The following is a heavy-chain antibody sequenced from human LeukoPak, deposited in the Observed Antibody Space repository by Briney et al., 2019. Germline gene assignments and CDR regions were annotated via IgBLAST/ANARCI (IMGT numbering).Heavy chain of an antibody. J-gene: IGHJ4*02. Sequence: ASVKVSCKASGGTFSSYAISWVRQAPGQGLEWMGGIIPIFGTANYAQKFQGRVTMTRDTSTSTVYMELSSLRSEDTAVYYCARVTAEDSNWGYWGQGTLVTVSS. CDR2: IIPIFGTA. CDR3: ARVTAEDSNWGY. D-gene: IGHD7-27*01. CDR1: GGTFSSYA. V-gene: IGHV1-69*05.